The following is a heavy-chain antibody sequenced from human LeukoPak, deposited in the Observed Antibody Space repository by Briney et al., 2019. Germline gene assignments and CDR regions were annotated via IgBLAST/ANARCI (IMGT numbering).Heavy chain of an antibody. CDR2: ISGSGGST. D-gene: IGHD2-2*01. CDR1: GFTFSSYA. V-gene: IGHV3-23*01. Sequence: PGGSLRLSCAASGFTFSSYAMSWVRQAPGKGLEWVSAISGSGGSTYYADSVKGRFTISRDNSKNTLYLQMNSLRAEDTAVYYCAKMGRCSSTSCPPAGGSFGIWGQGTMVTVSS. J-gene: IGHJ3*02. CDR3: AKMGRCSSTSCPPAGGSFGI.